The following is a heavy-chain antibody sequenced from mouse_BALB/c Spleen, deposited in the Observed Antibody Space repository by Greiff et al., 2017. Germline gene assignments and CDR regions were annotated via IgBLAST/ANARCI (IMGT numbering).Heavy chain of an antibody. CDR2: ISSGGSYT. J-gene: IGHJ4*01. D-gene: IGHD1-1*01. CDR1: GFTFSSYA. CDR3: ARPQGGVTTVVAGDY. V-gene: IGHV5-9-1*01. Sequence: DVMLVESGGGLVKPGGSLKLSCAASGFTFSSYAMSWVRQTPEKRLEWVATISSGGSYTYYPDSVKGRFTISRDNAKNTLYLQMSSLRSEDTAMYYCARPQGGVTTVVAGDYWGQGTSVTVSS.